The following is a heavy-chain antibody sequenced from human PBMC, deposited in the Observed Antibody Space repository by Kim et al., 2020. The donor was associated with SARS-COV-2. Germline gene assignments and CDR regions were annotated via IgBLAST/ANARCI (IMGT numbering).Heavy chain of an antibody. CDR3: ARHVSGYDLHVPAYGMDV. D-gene: IGHD5-12*01. V-gene: IGHV5-51*01. CDR2: IYPGDSDT. CDR1: GYSFTSYW. J-gene: IGHJ6*02. Sequence: GESLKISCKGSGYSFTSYWIGWVRQMPGKGLEWMGIIYPGDSDTRYSPSFQGQVTISADKSISTAYLQWSSLKASDTAMYYCARHVSGYDLHVPAYGMDVWGQGTTVTVSS.